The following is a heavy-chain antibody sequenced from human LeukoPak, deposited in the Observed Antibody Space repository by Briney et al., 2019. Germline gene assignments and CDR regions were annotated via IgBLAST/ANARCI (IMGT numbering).Heavy chain of an antibody. CDR2: MHYSGST. CDR1: GGSIGSDS. CDR3: VRGANL. J-gene: IGHJ5*02. Sequence: SETLSLTCSVSGGSIGSDSGNWIRRAQVNILEWIGNMHYSGSTNYNPPLQSRVTISIDTAKNQFSLKLTSVSAADSAVYYCVRGANLWGQGILVTVSS. D-gene: IGHD5-12*01. V-gene: IGHV4-59*01.